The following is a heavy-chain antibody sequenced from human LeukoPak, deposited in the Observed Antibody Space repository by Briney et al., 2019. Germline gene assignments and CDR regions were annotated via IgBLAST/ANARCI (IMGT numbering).Heavy chain of an antibody. V-gene: IGHV4-38-2*02. D-gene: IGHD3-3*01. CDR1: GDSSSSGYY. CDR3: ARVRTIFGVVIISPRVDY. Sequence: PSETLSLTCTVSGDSSSSGYYWGWIRQPPGKGLEWIGSIYHSGSTYYNPSLKSRVTTSVDTSKNQFSLKLSSVTAADTAVYYCARVRTIFGVVIISPRVDYWGQGTLVTVSS. J-gene: IGHJ4*02. CDR2: IYHSGST.